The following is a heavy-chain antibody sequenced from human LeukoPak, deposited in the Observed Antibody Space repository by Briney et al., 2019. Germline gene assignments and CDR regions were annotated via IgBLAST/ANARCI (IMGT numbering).Heavy chain of an antibody. V-gene: IGHV1-18*01. J-gene: IGHJ6*03. CDR3: ARATPAAVYYYYYYMDV. D-gene: IGHD2-2*01. Sequence: ASVKVSCKASGYTFTSYGISWVRQAPGQGLEWMGWISAYNGNTNYAQKLQGRVTMTTDTSTSTAYMELSSLRSEDTAVYYCARATPAAVYYYYYYMDVWGKGTTVTVSS. CDR2: ISAYNGNT. CDR1: GYTFTSYG.